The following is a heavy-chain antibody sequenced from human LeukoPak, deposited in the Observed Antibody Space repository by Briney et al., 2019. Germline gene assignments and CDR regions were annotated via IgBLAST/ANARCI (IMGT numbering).Heavy chain of an antibody. CDR2: INHSGST. V-gene: IGHV4-34*01. Sequence: SETLSLTCAVYGGSFSGYFWNWIRQPPGKGLEWIGEINHSGSTNYNPSLKSRVTISVDTSKNQFSLKLSSVTAADTAVYYCARGRGLVAVAGYYYYYGMDVWGQGTTVTVSS. J-gene: IGHJ6*02. CDR3: ARGRGLVAVAGYYYYYGMDV. CDR1: GGSFSGYF. D-gene: IGHD6-19*01.